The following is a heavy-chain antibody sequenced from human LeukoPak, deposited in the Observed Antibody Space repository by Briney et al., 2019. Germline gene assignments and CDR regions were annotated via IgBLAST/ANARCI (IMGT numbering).Heavy chain of an antibody. J-gene: IGHJ4*02. V-gene: IGHV1-24*01. CDR1: GHTLTELS. CDR2: FDPEDGET. CDR3: ATDVHYDSSGPTCY. Sequence: ASVKVSCKVSGHTLTELSMHWVRQAPGKGLEWMGGFDPEDGETIYAQKFQGRVTMTEDTSTDTAYMELSSLRSEDTAVYYCATDVHYDSSGPTCYWGQGTLVTVSS. D-gene: IGHD3-22*01.